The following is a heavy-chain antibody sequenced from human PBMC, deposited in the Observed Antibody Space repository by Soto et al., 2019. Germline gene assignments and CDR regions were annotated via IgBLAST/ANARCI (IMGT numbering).Heavy chain of an antibody. D-gene: IGHD2-2*01. CDR1: GGSISSYY. CDR2: IYYSGST. Sequence: QVQLQESGPGLVKPSETLSLTCTVSGGSISSYYWSWIRQPPGKGLEWIGYIYYSGSTNYNPSLKSGVTISVDTSKNQFSLKLSSVTAADTAVYYCARGDHEDQLPRFHNWFDPWGQGTLVTVSS. V-gene: IGHV4-59*01. CDR3: ARGDHEDQLPRFHNWFDP. J-gene: IGHJ5*02.